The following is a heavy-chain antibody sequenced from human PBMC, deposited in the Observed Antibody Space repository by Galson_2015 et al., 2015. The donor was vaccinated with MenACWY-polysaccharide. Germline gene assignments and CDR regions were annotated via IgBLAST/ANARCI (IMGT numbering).Heavy chain of an antibody. J-gene: IGHJ4*02. D-gene: IGHD1-26*01. CDR1: GFTFRNVW. Sequence: SLRLSCAASGFTFRNVWMNWVRQAPGKGLEWIGRIKSNSDGGTPDYAAPVKGRVSISRDDSKSTLYLQMSSLKTDDTAVYYCATDHFSGSYCLDYWGQGTTVTVSS. V-gene: IGHV3-15*01. CDR2: IKSNSDGGTP. CDR3: ATDHFSGSYCLDY.